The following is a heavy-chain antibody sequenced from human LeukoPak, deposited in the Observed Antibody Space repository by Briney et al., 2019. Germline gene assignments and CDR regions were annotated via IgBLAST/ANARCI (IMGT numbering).Heavy chain of an antibody. D-gene: IGHD6-19*01. CDR1: GFSFSSYA. CDR3: ARETWCSSSAGGFDP. CDR2: ISYDGSNK. V-gene: IGHV3-30-3*01. J-gene: IGHJ5*02. Sequence: GGSLRLSCAASGFSFSSYAMHWVRHAQGKGLEWVAVISYDGSNKYYADSVKGRFTISRDNSKNTLYLQMSSLSAEDTAIYYCARETWCSSSAGGFDPWGQGTLVTVSS.